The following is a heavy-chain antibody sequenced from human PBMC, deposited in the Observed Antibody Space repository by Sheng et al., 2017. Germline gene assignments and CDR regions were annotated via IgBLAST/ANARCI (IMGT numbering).Heavy chain of an antibody. CDR3: ARDQWLVRGYYYYGMDV. CDR1: GFTFSSYE. V-gene: IGHV3-48*03. CDR2: ISSSGSTI. J-gene: IGHJ6*02. D-gene: IGHD6-19*01. Sequence: EVQLVESGGGLVQPGGSLRLSCAASGFTFSSYEMNWVRQAPGKGLEWVSYISSSGSTIYYADSVKGRFTISRDNAKNSLYLQMNSLRAEDTAVYYCARDQWLVRGYYYYGMDVWDQGP.